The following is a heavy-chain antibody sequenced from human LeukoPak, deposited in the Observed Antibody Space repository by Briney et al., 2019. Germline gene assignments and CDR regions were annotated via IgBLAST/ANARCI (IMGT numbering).Heavy chain of an antibody. D-gene: IGHD5-18*01. Sequence: SETLSLTCDVSGVSINTCCYYWTWLRQPPGKGLEWIGYKYYSGSTRYNSSLRSRLTISLDTSKNQFSLRLTSVTAADTAVYYCARGRSYGFDFDSWGPGTLVIVSS. CDR2: KYYSGST. V-gene: IGHV4-61*01. CDR3: ARGRSYGFDFDS. CDR1: GVSINTCCYY. J-gene: IGHJ4*02.